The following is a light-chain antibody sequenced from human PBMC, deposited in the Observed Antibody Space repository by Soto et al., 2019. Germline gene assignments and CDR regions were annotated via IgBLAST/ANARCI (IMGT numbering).Light chain of an antibody. Sequence: QSALTQPASVSGSPGQSITISCTGTSSDVGGYNYVSWYQQHPDKAPKLMIYVVSNRPSGVSNRFSGSKSGNTASLTIPGLQAEDEADYYCSSYTSSDTPGVFGTGTKVTVL. V-gene: IGLV2-14*01. CDR3: SSYTSSDTPGV. CDR2: VVS. J-gene: IGLJ1*01. CDR1: SSDVGGYNY.